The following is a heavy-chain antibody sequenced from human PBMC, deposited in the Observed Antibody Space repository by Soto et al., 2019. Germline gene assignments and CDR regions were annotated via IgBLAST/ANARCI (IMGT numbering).Heavy chain of an antibody. CDR3: AREGHDYVWGSYRYRGAFDI. CDR2: IYPGDSDT. V-gene: IGHV5-51*01. CDR1: GYSFSSFW. D-gene: IGHD3-16*02. Sequence: GESLKISCKSSGYSFSSFWIGWVRQMPGKGLEWMGIIYPGDSDTRYSPSFQGQVTISVDTSKNQFSLKLSSVTAADTAVYYCAREGHDYVWGSYRYRGAFDIWGQGTMVTVSS. J-gene: IGHJ3*02.